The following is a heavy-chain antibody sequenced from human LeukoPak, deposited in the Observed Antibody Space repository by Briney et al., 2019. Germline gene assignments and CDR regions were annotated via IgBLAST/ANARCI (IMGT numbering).Heavy chain of an antibody. J-gene: IGHJ4*02. CDR3: ARDDSHGYHFFDS. CDR1: GFTFSSYS. D-gene: IGHD3-22*01. Sequence: RGSLTLSCPASGFTFSSYSMNWIRQTPGRGLEWVSSISGSGEFIYYVDSVRGRLTISRDNGKNSLYLQMNSLRPEDTAVYYCARDDSHGYHFFDSWGQGTLVTVSS. CDR2: ISGSGEFI. V-gene: IGHV3-21*01.